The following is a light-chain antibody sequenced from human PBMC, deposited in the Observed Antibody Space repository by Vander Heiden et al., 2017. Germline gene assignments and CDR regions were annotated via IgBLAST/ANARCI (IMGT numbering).Light chain of an antibody. Sequence: SYDLSQARSMSVAPGQTATITREGDKIGSKNVHWYQQKPGQAPILVIYRDTNRPSGIPDRFSGSNSGNAATLTITRAKAEDEEDYYCQGWDSYTVIFGGGTKLSVL. CDR2: RDT. J-gene: IGLJ2*01. CDR3: QGWDSYTVI. CDR1: KIGSKN. V-gene: IGLV3-9*01.